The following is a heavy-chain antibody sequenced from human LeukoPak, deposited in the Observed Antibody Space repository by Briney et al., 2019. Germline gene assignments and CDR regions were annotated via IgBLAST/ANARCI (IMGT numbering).Heavy chain of an antibody. D-gene: IGHD3-22*01. CDR1: GFIFSDYN. J-gene: IGHJ4*02. V-gene: IGHV3-74*01. CDR2: INSDGSST. Sequence: GGSLRLSCAASGFIFSDYNMHWVRQAPGKGLVWVSRINSDGSSTSYADSVKGRFTISRDNAKNTLYLQMNSLRAEDTAVYYCARAPTYYYDSSGYLIDYWGQGTLVTVSS. CDR3: ARAPTYYYDSSGYLIDY.